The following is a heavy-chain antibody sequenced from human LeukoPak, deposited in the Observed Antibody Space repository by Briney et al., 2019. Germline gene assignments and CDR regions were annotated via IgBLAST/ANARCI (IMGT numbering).Heavy chain of an antibody. CDR3: ARDMTEGVLSVDV. V-gene: IGHV3-53*01. CDR1: GFTVSSNY. D-gene: IGHD2-8*01. Sequence: GGSLRLSCAASGFTVSSNYMSWVRQAPGKGLEWVSVIYSGGSTYYADSVKGRFTISRDNSKNTLYLQMNTLRAEDTAVYYCARDMTEGVLSVDVWGQGTTVTVSS. CDR2: IYSGGST. J-gene: IGHJ6*02.